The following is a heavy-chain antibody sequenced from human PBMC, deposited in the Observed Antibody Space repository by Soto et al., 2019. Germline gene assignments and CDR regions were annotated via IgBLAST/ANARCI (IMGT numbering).Heavy chain of an antibody. Sequence: QVQLQESGPGLVEPSQTLSLTCTVSGDSISNGYYTWSWIRQPPGKDLEWIGHIYNSVNTYSNPSLKSRVTISADTSKSQFSRKLSSVTAAGTGVYYCARGPSGDKVDYGGQGTLVTVSS. CDR3: ARGPSGDKVDY. CDR2: IYNSVNT. J-gene: IGHJ4*02. CDR1: GDSISNGYYT. V-gene: IGHV4-30-4*01. D-gene: IGHD3-10*01.